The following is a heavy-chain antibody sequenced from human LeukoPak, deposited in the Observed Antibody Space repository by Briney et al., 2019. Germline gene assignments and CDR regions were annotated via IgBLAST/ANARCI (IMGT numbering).Heavy chain of an antibody. J-gene: IGHJ1*01. CDR1: GYTFTDYD. D-gene: IGHD1-14*01. V-gene: IGHV1-18*01. CDR3: ARAESMALYFLY. CDR2: INTYNGDT. Sequence: ASVKVSCKASGYTFTDYDFIWVRQAPGQGLEWMGWINTYNGDTDYAQKFQDRVTMTTESSTQTTFMELRNLRSDDTAVYYCARAESMALYFLYGGQGTLLSVSS.